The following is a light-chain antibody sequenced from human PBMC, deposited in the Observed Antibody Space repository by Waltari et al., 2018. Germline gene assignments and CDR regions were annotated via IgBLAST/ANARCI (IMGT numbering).Light chain of an antibody. V-gene: IGLV8-61*01. CDR1: SGSLSSTSY. CDR3: SLYMGSGIWV. Sequence: QTVVTQEPSLSVSPGGTVTLTCALSSGSLSSTSYATWYQQTPGQAPRTLVYKGSSRSYGVPDRVSGSILGNKAALTITGAQADDESDYYCSLYMGSGIWVFGGGTKLTVL. CDR2: KGS. J-gene: IGLJ3*02.